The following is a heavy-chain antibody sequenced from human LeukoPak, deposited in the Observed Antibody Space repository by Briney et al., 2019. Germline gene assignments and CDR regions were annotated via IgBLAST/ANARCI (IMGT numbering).Heavy chain of an antibody. CDR2: IYYSGST. Sequence: SETLSLTCTVSGGSFSSGSYYWSWIRQPPGKGLEWIGYIYYSGSTNYNPSLKSRVTISVDTSKNQFSLKLSSVTAADTAVYYCATPSVVPAAWRAPIDIWGQGTMVTVSS. V-gene: IGHV4-61*01. D-gene: IGHD2-2*01. CDR1: GGSFSSGSYY. CDR3: ATPSVVPAAWRAPIDI. J-gene: IGHJ3*02.